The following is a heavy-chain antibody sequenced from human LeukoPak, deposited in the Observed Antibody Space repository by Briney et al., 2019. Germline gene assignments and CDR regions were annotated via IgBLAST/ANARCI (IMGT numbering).Heavy chain of an antibody. J-gene: IGHJ1*01. CDR3: ATAGPRGFRYFQH. Sequence: ASVKVSCKASGGTFSSYAISWVRQAPGQGLEWMGGIIPIFGTANYAQKFQGRVTMTEDTSTDTAYMELSSLRSEDTAVYYCATAGPRGFRYFQHWGQGTLVTVSS. V-gene: IGHV1-69*06. CDR1: GGTFSSYA. D-gene: IGHD2-15*01. CDR2: IIPIFGTA.